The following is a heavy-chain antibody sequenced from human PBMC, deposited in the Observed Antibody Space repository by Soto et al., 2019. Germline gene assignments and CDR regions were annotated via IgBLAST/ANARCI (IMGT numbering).Heavy chain of an antibody. CDR2: ISGSGSFT. J-gene: IGHJ4*02. V-gene: IGHV3-23*01. CDR3: AKIPTGSGSSKFDY. CDR1: GFTFRTYA. D-gene: IGHD3-10*01. Sequence: GGSLRLSCAASGFTFRTYAMNWVRQAPGKGLEWISAISGSGSFTHYADSVRGRFTISRDNSQNQLYLQMNNLRGDDTAMYYCAKIPTGSGSSKFDYWGQGSQVTVSS.